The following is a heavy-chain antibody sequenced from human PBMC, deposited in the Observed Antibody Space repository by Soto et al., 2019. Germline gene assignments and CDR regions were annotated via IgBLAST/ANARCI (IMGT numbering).Heavy chain of an antibody. V-gene: IGHV3-73*01. J-gene: IGHJ6*03. CDR1: GFTFSGSA. Sequence: EVQLVESGGGLVQPGGSLKLSCAASGFTFSGSAMHWVRQASGKGLEWVGRIRSKANSYATAYAASVKGRFTISRDESNNTEYLHMNSLKTDDTAVDYCTSPSGWAVAGTVPYYYYYYVDVWGKGTTVTVS. CDR3: TSPSGWAVAGTVPYYYYYYVDV. CDR2: IRSKANSYAT. D-gene: IGHD6-19*01.